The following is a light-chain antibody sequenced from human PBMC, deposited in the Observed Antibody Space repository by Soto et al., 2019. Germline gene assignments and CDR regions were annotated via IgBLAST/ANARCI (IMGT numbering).Light chain of an antibody. CDR2: DAS. CDR1: QDIGKR. J-gene: IGKJ4*01. CDR3: QQYDTLLT. Sequence: DIRKTQSPSSLSASVGDRVTITCQASQDIGKRLNWYQHKPGKAPKVLIYDASYLETGVPSRFSGRRSGTDFTFTISSLQPEDFATYYCQQYDTLLTFGGGTKVE. V-gene: IGKV1-33*01.